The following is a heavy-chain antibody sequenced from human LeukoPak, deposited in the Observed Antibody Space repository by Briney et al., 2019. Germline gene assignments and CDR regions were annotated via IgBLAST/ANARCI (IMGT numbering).Heavy chain of an antibody. D-gene: IGHD6-19*01. V-gene: IGHV4-4*02. J-gene: IGHJ2*01. CDR1: GGSISSSNW. CDR2: IYHSGST. CDR3: ARHCPGIAVAHDWYFDL. Sequence: SETLSLTCAVSGGSISSSNWWSWVRQPPGKGLEWIGEIYHSGSTNYNPSLKSRVTISVDTSKNQFSLKLSSVTAADTAVYYCARHCPGIAVAHDWYFDLWGRGTLVTVSS.